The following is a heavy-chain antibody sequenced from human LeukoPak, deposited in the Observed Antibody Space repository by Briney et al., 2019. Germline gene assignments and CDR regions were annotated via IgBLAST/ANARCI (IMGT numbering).Heavy chain of an antibody. D-gene: IGHD2-15*01. CDR3: ARVPRRGYCSGGSCYYFDY. J-gene: IGHJ4*02. Sequence: ASVKVSCKASGYTFTSYDINWVRQATGQGLEWMGWLNPNSGNTGYAQKFQGRVTMTRNTSISTAYMELSSLRSEGTAVYYCARVPRRGYCSGGSCYYFDYWGQGTLVTVSS. CDR1: GYTFTSYD. CDR2: LNPNSGNT. V-gene: IGHV1-8*01.